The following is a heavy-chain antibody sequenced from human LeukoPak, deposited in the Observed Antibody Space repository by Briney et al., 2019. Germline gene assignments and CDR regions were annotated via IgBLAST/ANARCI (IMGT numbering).Heavy chain of an antibody. Sequence: ASETLSLTCTVSGGSISPYYWSWIRQPPGKGLEWLGYIYYSGNTDYNPSLKSRVAISVDTSKNQFSLKLSSVTAADTAVYYCASTRYCSSTSCYTGYYYYYYMDVWGKGTTVTVSS. CDR3: ASTRYCSSTSCYTGYYYYYYMDV. J-gene: IGHJ6*03. CDR1: GGSISPYY. V-gene: IGHV4-59*08. D-gene: IGHD2-2*02. CDR2: IYYSGNT.